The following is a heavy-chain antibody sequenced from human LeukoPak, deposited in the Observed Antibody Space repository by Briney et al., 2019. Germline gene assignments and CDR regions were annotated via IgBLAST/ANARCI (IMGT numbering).Heavy chain of an antibody. CDR2: IYTSGST. CDR3: ARDYMGLRFLEWSAPPFNWFDP. Sequence: SETLSLTCTVSGGSISSYYWSWIRQPAGKGLEWIGRIYTSGSTNYNPSLKSRVAMSVDTSKNQFSLKLSSVTAADTAVYYCARDYMGLRFLEWSAPPFNWFDPWGQGTLVTVSS. V-gene: IGHV4-4*07. J-gene: IGHJ5*02. D-gene: IGHD3-3*01. CDR1: GGSISSYY.